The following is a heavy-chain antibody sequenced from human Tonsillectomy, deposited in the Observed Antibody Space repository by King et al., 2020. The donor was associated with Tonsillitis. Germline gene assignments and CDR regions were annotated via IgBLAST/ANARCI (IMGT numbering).Heavy chain of an antibody. J-gene: IGHJ5*02. CDR1: GGSFSGYY. Sequence: VQLQQWGAGLLKPSEALSLTCAVYGGSFSGYYWSWIRQPPGKGLEWIGEINHSGSTNYNPSLKSRVTISVDTSKNQFSLKLSSVTAADTAVYYCVRLYCSGGSCYSWFDPWGQGTLVTVSS. CDR2: INHSGST. V-gene: IGHV4-34*01. CDR3: VRLYCSGGSCYSWFDP. D-gene: IGHD2-15*01.